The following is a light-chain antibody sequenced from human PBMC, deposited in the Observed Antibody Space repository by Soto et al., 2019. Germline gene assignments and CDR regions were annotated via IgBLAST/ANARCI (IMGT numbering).Light chain of an antibody. J-gene: IGLJ1*01. CDR3: AKWDDSLNGLV. V-gene: IGLV1-44*01. CDR1: SSNIGSNT. CDR2: SDD. Sequence: QSVLTQPPSASGTPGQRVTISCSGSSSNIGSNTVNWYQHFPGTAPKLLIYSDDQRPSGVPDRFSGSKSGTSASLAISGLQSEDEADYYCAKWDDSLNGLVFGTGTKVTV.